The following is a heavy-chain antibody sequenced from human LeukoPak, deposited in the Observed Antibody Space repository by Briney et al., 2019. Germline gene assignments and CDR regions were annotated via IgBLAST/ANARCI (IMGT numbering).Heavy chain of an antibody. V-gene: IGHV3-30*04. D-gene: IGHD6-19*01. CDR2: ISYDGYNK. CDR3: AKAGSSGSFDS. J-gene: IGHJ4*02. Sequence: GGSLRLSCAASGFTFSSYAMHWVRQAPGKGLEWVAVISYDGYNKYYADSVKGRFTISRDNSKNTLYLQMNSLRADDTAVYYCAKAGSSGSFDSWGQGTLVTVSS. CDR1: GFTFSSYA.